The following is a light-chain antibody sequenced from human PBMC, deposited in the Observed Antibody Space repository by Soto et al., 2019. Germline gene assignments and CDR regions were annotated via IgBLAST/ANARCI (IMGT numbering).Light chain of an antibody. CDR3: QRYTSYSEA. CDR2: KAS. J-gene: IGKJ1*01. V-gene: IGKV1-5*03. CDR1: QTISSW. Sequence: DIQMTQSPSTLSGSVGDRVTITCRASQTISSWLAWYQQKPGKAPKLLIYKASSLKSGVPARFSGSGSGTELNLTISSLEPDDFATACCQRYTSYSEAFGQGTKVELK.